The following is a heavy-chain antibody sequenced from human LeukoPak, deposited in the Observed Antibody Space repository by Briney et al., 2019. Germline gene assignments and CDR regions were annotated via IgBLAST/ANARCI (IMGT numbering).Heavy chain of an antibody. CDR2: ISGSSGST. J-gene: IGHJ6*03. CDR1: GFTFSSYG. D-gene: IGHD3-16*01. V-gene: IGHV3-23*01. Sequence: GGSLRLSCAASGFTFSSYGMSWVRQAPGKGLEWVSAISGSSGSTYYADSVKGRFTISRDNSKNTLYLQMNSLRAEDTAVYYCAKQSRFDYYMDVWGKGTTVTISS. CDR3: AKQSRFDYYMDV.